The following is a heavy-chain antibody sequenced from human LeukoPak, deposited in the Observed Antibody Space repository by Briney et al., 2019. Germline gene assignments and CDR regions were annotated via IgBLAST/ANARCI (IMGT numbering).Heavy chain of an antibody. J-gene: IGHJ3*02. CDR3: ARDHSPSMYGSVWYDAFDI. Sequence: PGGSLRLSCVGTGFSFSNYWMTWVRQVPGKGLEWVANIEQDGSKENYVDSVKGRFTMSRDNAKNSLYLQMNNLRAEDTALYYCARDHSPSMYGSVWYDAFDIWGQGTMVTVSS. V-gene: IGHV3-7*01. D-gene: IGHD6-19*01. CDR2: IEQDGSKE. CDR1: GFSFSNYW.